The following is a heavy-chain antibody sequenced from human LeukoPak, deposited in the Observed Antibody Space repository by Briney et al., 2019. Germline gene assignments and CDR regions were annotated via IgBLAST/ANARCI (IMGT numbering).Heavy chain of an antibody. CDR1: GGTFSSYA. V-gene: IGHV1-69*13. D-gene: IGHD4-17*01. Sequence: GASVKVSCKASGGTFSSYAISWVRQAPGQGLEWMGGIIPIFGTANYAQKFQGRVTITADESTSTAYMELSSLRSEDTAVYYCARGLVDGVTRGYGDYGVGGYYFDYWGQGTLVTVSS. CDR3: ARGLVDGVTRGYGDYGVGGYYFDY. CDR2: IIPIFGTA. J-gene: IGHJ4*02.